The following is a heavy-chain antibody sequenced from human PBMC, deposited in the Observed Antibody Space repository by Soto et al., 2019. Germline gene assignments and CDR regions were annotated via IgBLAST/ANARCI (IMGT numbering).Heavy chain of an antibody. CDR3: AKDSGYYYYGMDV. V-gene: IGHV3-30*18. CDR2: TSFDGSYK. Sequence: GGSLRLSCAASGFSFTTYGMHWVRQAPGKGLEWVAVTSFDGSYKSYADSVKGRFTISRDNSKNTLYVQRNSLRPEDTAVYYCAKDSGYYYYGMDVWGQGTTVTVS. CDR1: GFSFTTYG. J-gene: IGHJ6*02.